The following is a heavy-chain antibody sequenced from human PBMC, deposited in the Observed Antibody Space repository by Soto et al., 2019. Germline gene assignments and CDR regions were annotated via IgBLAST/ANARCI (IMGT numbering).Heavy chain of an antibody. J-gene: IGHJ5*02. V-gene: IGHV1-18*01. CDR3: ARDPHEFWTSYWFDP. D-gene: IGHD3-3*01. CDR1: GYTFNTYG. CDR2: ISAYDGKT. Sequence: GASVKVSCKTSGYTFNTYGINWVRKAPGQGLELLGWISAYDGKTTYAEKFQGIVTLTTDTSTSTAYMELRSLRSDDTAIYYCARDPHEFWTSYWFDPWGQGTPVTVSS.